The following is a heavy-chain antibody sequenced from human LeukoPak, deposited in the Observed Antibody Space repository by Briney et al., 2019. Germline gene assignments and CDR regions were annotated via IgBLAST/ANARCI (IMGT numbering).Heavy chain of an antibody. CDR3: ARIYYDSSGYYYEFDY. D-gene: IGHD3-22*01. Sequence: SETLSLTCTVSGGSINSRTYYWGWICQPPRKGLELIGNIYYSGSTFYNPSLKSRITISIDTSNNEFSLKLSSVTAADTAVYYCARIYYDSSGYYYEFDYWGQGTLVTVSS. V-gene: IGHV4-39*01. CDR1: GGSINSRTYY. CDR2: IYYSGST. J-gene: IGHJ4*02.